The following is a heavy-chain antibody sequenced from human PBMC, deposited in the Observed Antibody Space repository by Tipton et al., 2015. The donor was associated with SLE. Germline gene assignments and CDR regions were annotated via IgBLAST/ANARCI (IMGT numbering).Heavy chain of an antibody. CDR3: ARDYLFGTPNYYYYGMDV. CDR1: GFIFSNYW. CDR2: INSDGSST. V-gene: IGHV3-74*01. J-gene: IGHJ6*02. D-gene: IGHD6-13*01. Sequence: SLRLSCAASGFIFSNYWMHWVRQAPGKGLVWVSRINSDGSSTSYADSVKGRFTISRDNAKNTLYLQMNSLRAEDTAVYYCARDYLFGTPNYYYYGMDVWGQGTTVTVSS.